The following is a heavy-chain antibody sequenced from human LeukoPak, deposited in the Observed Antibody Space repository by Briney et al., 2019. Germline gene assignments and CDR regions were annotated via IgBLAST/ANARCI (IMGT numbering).Heavy chain of an antibody. D-gene: IGHD1-1*01. J-gene: IGHJ4*02. V-gene: IGHV3-23*01. CDR3: AKAPRVRVYFDY. Sequence: GVSLRLSCAASGFTVSSYAMSWVRQAPGKGLEWVSAISGSGGGTYYADSVKGRFTISRDNSKNTLYLQMNSLRAEDTAVYYCAKAPRVRVYFDYWGQGTLVTVSS. CDR2: ISGSGGGT. CDR1: GFTVSSYA.